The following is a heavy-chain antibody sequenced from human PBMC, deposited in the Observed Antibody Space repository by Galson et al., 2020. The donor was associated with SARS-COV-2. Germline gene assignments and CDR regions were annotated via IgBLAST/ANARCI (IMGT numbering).Heavy chain of an antibody. CDR2: TSATT. J-gene: IGHJ6*03. V-gene: IGHV3-23*01. Sequence: GGSLRLSCVASGFTFSRYGMSWVRQAPGQGLEWVATTSATTYYADSVRRRCIISRDDSNNILYLQMKGLSADDTAVYYCAKDFVRGIGYMDVWGPGTTVTVSS. CDR1: GFTFSRYG. CDR3: AKDFVRGIGYMDV. D-gene: IGHD3-10*02.